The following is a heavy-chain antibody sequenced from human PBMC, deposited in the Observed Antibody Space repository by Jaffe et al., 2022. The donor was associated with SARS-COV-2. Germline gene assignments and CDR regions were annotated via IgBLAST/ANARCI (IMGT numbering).Heavy chain of an antibody. Sequence: QVQLVESGGGVVQPGRSLRLSCAASGFTFSSYAMHWVRQAPGKGLEWVAVISYDGSNKYYADSVKGRFTISRDNSKNTLYLQMNSLRAEDTAVYYCARALAGKYYYGMDVWGQGTTVTVSS. CDR2: ISYDGSNK. J-gene: IGHJ6*02. CDR1: GFTFSSYA. V-gene: IGHV3-30-3*01. CDR3: ARALAGKYYYGMDV. D-gene: IGHD1-1*01.